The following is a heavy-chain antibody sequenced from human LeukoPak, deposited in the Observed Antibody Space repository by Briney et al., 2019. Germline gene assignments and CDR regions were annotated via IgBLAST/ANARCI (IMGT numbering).Heavy chain of an antibody. V-gene: IGHV3-74*01. D-gene: IGHD2-15*01. CDR2: INSDGSST. CDR3: AREVCSGGSCNSDY. CDR1: GFTFSSYW. J-gene: IGHJ4*02. Sequence: GGSLRLSCAASGFTFSSYWMHWIRQAPGKGLVWVSRINSDGSSTSYADSVKGRFTISRDNAKNTLYLQMNSLRAEDTAVYYCAREVCSGGSCNSDYWGQGTLVTVSS.